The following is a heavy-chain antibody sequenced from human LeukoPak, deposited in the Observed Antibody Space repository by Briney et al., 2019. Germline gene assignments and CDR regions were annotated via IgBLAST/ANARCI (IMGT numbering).Heavy chain of an antibody. J-gene: IGHJ4*02. CDR3: ARRAYDILTGYYYIDY. V-gene: IGHV4-39*01. CDR2: IYYSGST. CDR1: GDSISSSSYY. Sequence: SETLSLTCSVSGDSISSSSYYWGWIRQPPGKGLEWIGSIYYSGSTYYNPSLKSRVTISVDTSKNQFSLKLSSVTAADTALYFCARRAYDILTGYYYIDYWGQGTLVTVSS. D-gene: IGHD3-9*01.